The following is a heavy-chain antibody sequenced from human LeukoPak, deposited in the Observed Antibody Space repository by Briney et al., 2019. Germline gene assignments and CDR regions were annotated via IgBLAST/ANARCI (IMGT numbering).Heavy chain of an antibody. J-gene: IGHJ5*02. D-gene: IGHD6-19*01. CDR1: GFTFDDYA. V-gene: IGHV3-9*01. CDR2: ISWNSGSI. Sequence: RSGGSLRPSCAASGFTFDDYAMHWVRQAPGKGLEWVSGISWNSGSIGYADSVKGRFTISRDNAKNSLYLQMNSLRAEDTAVYYCAREMLAAVAAQTWGQGTLVTVSS. CDR3: AREMLAAVAAQT.